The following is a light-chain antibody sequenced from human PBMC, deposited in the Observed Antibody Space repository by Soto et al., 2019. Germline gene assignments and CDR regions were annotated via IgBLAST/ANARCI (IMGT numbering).Light chain of an antibody. CDR3: QQYDNLFT. J-gene: IGKJ3*01. V-gene: IGKV1-33*01. Sequence: DIQMTQSPPSLSASVGDRVTITCQASQDISTYLNWYQQIPGKAPKLLISDASKLETGVPSRFSGSGSGTDFILTISSLQPEDIATYYCQQYDNLFTFGPGTKVNIK. CDR1: QDISTY. CDR2: DAS.